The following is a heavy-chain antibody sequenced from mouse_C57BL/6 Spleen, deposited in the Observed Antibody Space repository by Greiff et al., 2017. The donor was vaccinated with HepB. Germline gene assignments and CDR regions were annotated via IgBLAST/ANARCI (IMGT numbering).Heavy chain of an antibody. CDR2: ISDGGSYT. D-gene: IGHD3-3*01. CDR1: GFTFSSYA. CDR3: ARDEGDYYFDY. Sequence: EVHLVESGGGLVKPGGSLKLSCAASGFTFSSYAMSWVRQTPEKRLEWVATISDGGSYTYYPDNVKGRFTISRDNAKNNLYLQMSHLKSEDTAMYYCARDEGDYYFDYWGQGTTLTVSS. J-gene: IGHJ2*01. V-gene: IGHV5-4*01.